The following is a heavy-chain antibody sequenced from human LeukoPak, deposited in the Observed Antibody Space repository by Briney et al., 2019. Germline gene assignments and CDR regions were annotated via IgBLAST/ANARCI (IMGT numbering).Heavy chain of an antibody. J-gene: IGHJ4*02. CDR3: ARDRYGDHTYIDY. D-gene: IGHD4-17*01. CDR1: GGSISSGGYS. Sequence: PSQTLSLTCAVSGGSISSGGYSWSWIRQPPGKGLEWIGYIYHSGSTYYNPSLKSRVTISVDRSKNQFSLKLNSVTAADTAVYYCARDRYGDHTYIDYWGQGTLVTVSS. CDR2: IYHSGST. V-gene: IGHV4-30-2*01.